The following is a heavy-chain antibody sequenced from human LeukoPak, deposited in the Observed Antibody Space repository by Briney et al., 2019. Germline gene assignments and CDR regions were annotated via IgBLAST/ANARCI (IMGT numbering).Heavy chain of an antibody. CDR3: ATENDNVTMVTNFGY. J-gene: IGHJ4*02. Sequence: ASVKVFCKASGGTFSSSPITWVRQAPGQGLEWMGRIIPILAIANYAPKFQGRVTITADKSTTTAYMELISLRSEDTAVYYCATENDNVTMVTNFGYWGQGTLVTVSS. CDR2: IIPILAIA. D-gene: IGHD4-17*01. V-gene: IGHV1-69*04. CDR1: GGTFSSSP.